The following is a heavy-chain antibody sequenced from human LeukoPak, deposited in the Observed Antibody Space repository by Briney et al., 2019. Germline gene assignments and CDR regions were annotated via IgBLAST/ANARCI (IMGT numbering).Heavy chain of an antibody. D-gene: IGHD3-9*01. J-gene: IGHJ5*02. CDR1: GYTFTCYY. CDR3: ARGISDYDILTGYRGPGWFDP. Sequence: ASVKVSCKASGYTFTCYYMHWARQAPGQGLEWMGWINPNSGGTNYAQKFRGRVTMTRDTSISTAYMELSRLRSDDTAVYYCARGISDYDILTGYRGPGWFDPWGQGTLVTVSS. CDR2: INPNSGGT. V-gene: IGHV1-2*02.